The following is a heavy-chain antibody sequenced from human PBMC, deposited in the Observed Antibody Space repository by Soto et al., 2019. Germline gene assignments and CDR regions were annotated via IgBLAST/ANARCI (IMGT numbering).Heavy chain of an antibody. CDR1: GGSISGYY. CDR2: LYTMGST. CDR3: ARVRDYGLGTNRHYYGMDV. Sequence: LETLSLTCTVSGGSISGYYWSWIRQPAGKGLEWIGRLYTMGSTNYNPSLQSRVTMSVDTSKNEFSLKVSSVTAADTAVYFCARVRDYGLGTNRHYYGMDVWGQGTTVTVSS. V-gene: IGHV4-4*07. D-gene: IGHD3-10*01. J-gene: IGHJ6*02.